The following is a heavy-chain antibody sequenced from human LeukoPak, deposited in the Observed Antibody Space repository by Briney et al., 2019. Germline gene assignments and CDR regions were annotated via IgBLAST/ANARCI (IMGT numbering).Heavy chain of an antibody. CDR2: INPSGGST. D-gene: IGHD4-11*01. Sequence: ASVKVSCKASGYTFTSYYMHWVRQAPGQGLEWMGIINPSGGSTSYAQKFQGRVTMTRDTSTSTVYMELSSLRSEDTAVYYCARVGEYSLSLNYYMDVWGKGTTVTVSS. V-gene: IGHV1-46*01. J-gene: IGHJ6*03. CDR1: GYTFTSYY. CDR3: ARVGEYSLSLNYYMDV.